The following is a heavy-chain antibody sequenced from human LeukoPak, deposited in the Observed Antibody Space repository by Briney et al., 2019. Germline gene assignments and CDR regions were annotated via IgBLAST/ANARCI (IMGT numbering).Heavy chain of an antibody. Sequence: SETLSLTCAVYGGSFSGYYWSWIRQPPGKGLEWIGEINHSGSTNYNPSLKSRVTISVDTSKNQFSLKLSSVTAADTAVYYCARDRGVTPLIPFDYWGQGTLATVSS. CDR3: ARDRGVTPLIPFDY. J-gene: IGHJ4*02. CDR2: INHSGST. V-gene: IGHV4-34*01. D-gene: IGHD2-21*02. CDR1: GGSFSGYY.